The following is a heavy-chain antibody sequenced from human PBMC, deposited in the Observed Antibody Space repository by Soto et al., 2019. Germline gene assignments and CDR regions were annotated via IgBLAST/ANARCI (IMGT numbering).Heavy chain of an antibody. CDR3: ARIINSYGMDV. CDR2: ISYEGNEK. V-gene: IGHV3-33*01. J-gene: IGHJ6*02. Sequence: GGSLRLSCATSGFTFSSYGFHWVRQAPGKGLEWVAVISYEGNEKNYADSVKGRFTISRDKSKKTLYLQMNSLTAEDTAVYFCARIINSYGMDVWGQGITVTSP. CDR1: GFTFSSYG.